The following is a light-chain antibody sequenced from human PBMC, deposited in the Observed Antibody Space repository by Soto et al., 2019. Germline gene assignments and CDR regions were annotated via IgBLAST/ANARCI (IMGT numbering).Light chain of an antibody. J-gene: IGKJ1*01. CDR3: QQRSNWWT. CDR2: DAS. Sequence: EMLVTRSPATLSVSPGERVSLSCWASQSVTNKLAWYQQKPGQAPRLLIYDASNRATGIPARFSGSGSGTDFTLTISSLQPEDFAVYYCQQRSNWWTFGQGTKVDIK. CDR1: QSVTNK. V-gene: IGKV3-11*01.